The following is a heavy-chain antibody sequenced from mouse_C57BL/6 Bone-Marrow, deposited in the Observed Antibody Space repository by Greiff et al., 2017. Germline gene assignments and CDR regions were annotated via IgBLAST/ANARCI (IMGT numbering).Heavy chain of an antibody. CDR2: INPGSGGT. D-gene: IGHD1-1*01. Sequence: QVHLQQSGAELARPGASVKLSCKASGYTFTSYGISWVKQRTGQGLEWIGVINPGSGGTNYNEKFKGKATLTADKSSSTAYMQLSSLTSEDSAVYFCARGGYYGSTFAYWGQGTLVTVSA. V-gene: IGHV1-81*01. CDR1: GYTFTSYG. J-gene: IGHJ3*01. CDR3: ARGGYYGSTFAY.